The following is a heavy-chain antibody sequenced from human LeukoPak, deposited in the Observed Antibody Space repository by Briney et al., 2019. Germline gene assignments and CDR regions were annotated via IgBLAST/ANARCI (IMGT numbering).Heavy chain of an antibody. Sequence: GGSLRLSCAAPGFTFSSYAMSWVRQAPGKGLEWVSAISGSGGSTYYADSVKGRFTISRDNSKNTLYLQMNSLRAEDTAVYYCAKWVTATHYFDYWGQGTLVTVSS. D-gene: IGHD2-21*02. J-gene: IGHJ4*02. V-gene: IGHV3-23*01. CDR2: ISGSGGST. CDR3: AKWVTATHYFDY. CDR1: GFTFSSYA.